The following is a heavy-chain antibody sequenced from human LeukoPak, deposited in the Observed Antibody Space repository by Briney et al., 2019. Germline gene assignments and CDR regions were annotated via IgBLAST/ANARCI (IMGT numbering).Heavy chain of an antibody. CDR1: GFTFSSYE. Sequence: LGGSLRLSCAASGFTFSSYEMNWVRQAPRKGLEWVSYISNSDSTIYYADSVKGRFTISRDNAQNSLYLKMNSLRAEDTAIYYCARVGYSRTWHSGSAFDIWGQGTMVTVSS. CDR2: ISNSDSTI. J-gene: IGHJ3*02. V-gene: IGHV3-48*03. D-gene: IGHD6-13*01. CDR3: ARVGYSRTWHSGSAFDI.